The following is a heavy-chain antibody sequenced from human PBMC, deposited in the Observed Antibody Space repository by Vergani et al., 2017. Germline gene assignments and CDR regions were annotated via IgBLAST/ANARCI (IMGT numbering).Heavy chain of an antibody. J-gene: IGHJ5*02. Sequence: EVQLLESGGGLVQPGGSLRLSCAASGFTFSSYAMSWVRQAPGKGLEWVSAISGSGGSTYYADSVKGRFTISRDNSKNTLYLQMNSLRAEDTAVYYCAKVGGYCSSTSCAPPGWFDPWGRGTLVTVSS. V-gene: IGHV3-23*01. D-gene: IGHD2-2*03. CDR2: ISGSGGST. CDR3: AKVGGYCSSTSCAPPGWFDP. CDR1: GFTFSSYA.